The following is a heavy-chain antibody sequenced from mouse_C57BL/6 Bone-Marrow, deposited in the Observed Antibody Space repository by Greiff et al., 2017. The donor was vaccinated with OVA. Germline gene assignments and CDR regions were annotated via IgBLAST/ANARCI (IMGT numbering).Heavy chain of an antibody. V-gene: IGHV5-2*01. Sequence: EVKLMESGGGLVQPGESLKLSCESNEYEFPSHDMSWVRKTPEKRLELVAAINSDGGSTYYPDTMERRFIISRDNTKKTLYLQMSSLRSEDTALYYCARGYADYYAMDYWGQGTSVTVSS. CDR2: INSDGGST. CDR1: EYEFPSHD. CDR3: ARGYADYYAMDY. J-gene: IGHJ4*01. D-gene: IGHD2-2*01.